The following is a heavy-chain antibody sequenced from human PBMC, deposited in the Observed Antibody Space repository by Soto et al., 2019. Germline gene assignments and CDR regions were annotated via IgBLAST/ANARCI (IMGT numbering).Heavy chain of an antibody. J-gene: IGHJ6*02. CDR3: AKESVAWGYGMDV. CDR1: GFTFSRYG. CDR2: ISYDGSNK. Sequence: QVQLVESGGGVVQPGRSLRLSCAASGFTFSRYGMHWVRQAPGKGLEWVAVISYDGSNKYYADSVKGRFTISRDNSKNTLYLQMNSLRAEDTAVYYCAKESVAWGYGMDVWGQGTTVTVSS. V-gene: IGHV3-30*18. D-gene: IGHD3-16*01.